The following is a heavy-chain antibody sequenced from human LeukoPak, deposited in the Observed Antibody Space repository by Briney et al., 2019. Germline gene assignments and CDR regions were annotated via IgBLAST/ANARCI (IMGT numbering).Heavy chain of an antibody. J-gene: IGHJ6*02. CDR1: GGSISSGGYY. V-gene: IGHV4-31*03. D-gene: IGHD6-13*01. CDR3: ARAEARGGQQLVYYYYYGMDV. CDR2: IYYSGST. Sequence: PSETLSLTCTVSGGSISSGGYYWSWIRQHPGKGLEWLGYIYYSGSTYYNPSLKSRVTISVDTSKNQFSLKLSSVTAADTAVYYCARAEARGGQQLVYYYYYGMDVWGQGTTVTVSS.